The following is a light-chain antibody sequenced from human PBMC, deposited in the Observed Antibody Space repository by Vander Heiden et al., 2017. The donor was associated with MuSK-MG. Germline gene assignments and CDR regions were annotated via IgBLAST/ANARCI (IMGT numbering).Light chain of an antibody. V-gene: IGKV1-39*01. Sequence: IPITQFPSSLSASVGDRVTITCRASQSISSYLNWYQQKPGKAPKRLIYAASSLQSGVPSRFSGSGSGTDFTLTISSLQPEDFATYYCQQSYSTMSTLGQGTRMEIK. CDR3: QQSYSTMST. CDR1: QSISSY. CDR2: AAS. J-gene: IGKJ2*01.